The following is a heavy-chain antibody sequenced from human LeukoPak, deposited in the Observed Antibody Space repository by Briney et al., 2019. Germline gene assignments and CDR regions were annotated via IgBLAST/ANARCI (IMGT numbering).Heavy chain of an antibody. D-gene: IGHD5-24*01. CDR2: IDWDDDK. CDR1: GFSLSTTEMC. CDR3: ARSRRRDGFIDY. Sequence: SGPALVKPTQTLTLTCTISGFSLSTTEMCVSWIRQPPGKALEWLARIDWDDDKYYNTSLRTRLTISKDTSKNQVVVKVTNMDPVDTATYYCARSRRRDGFIDYWGQGNLVTVSS. J-gene: IGHJ4*02. V-gene: IGHV2-70*11.